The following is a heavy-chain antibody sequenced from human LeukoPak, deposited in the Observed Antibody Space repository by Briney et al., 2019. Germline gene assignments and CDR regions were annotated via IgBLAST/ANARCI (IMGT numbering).Heavy chain of an antibody. CDR2: INPNSGGT. CDR3: ARGSLVVTAILY. D-gene: IGHD2-21*02. V-gene: IGHV1-2*02. CDR1: GYTFTGQY. J-gene: IGHJ4*02. Sequence: ASVKVSCKASGYTFTGQYMHWVRQAPGQGLEWMGRINPNSGGTNYAQKFQGRVTMTRDTSISTAYMELSRLRSEDTAVYYCARGSLVVTAILYWGQGTLVTVSS.